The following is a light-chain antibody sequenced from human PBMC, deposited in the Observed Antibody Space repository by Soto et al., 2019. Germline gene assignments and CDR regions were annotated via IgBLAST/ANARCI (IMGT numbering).Light chain of an antibody. CDR1: SSDVGGYNY. CDR2: EVT. J-gene: IGLJ3*02. V-gene: IGLV2-8*01. Sequence: QSALTQPPSASGSPGQSVTISCTGASSDVGGYNYVSWYQQYPGRAPKLMIYEVTKRPSGVPDRFSGSYSGNTASLTVSGLQAEDEADYYCSSYAASNNFYFVFGGGTKLTVL. CDR3: SSYAASNNFYFV.